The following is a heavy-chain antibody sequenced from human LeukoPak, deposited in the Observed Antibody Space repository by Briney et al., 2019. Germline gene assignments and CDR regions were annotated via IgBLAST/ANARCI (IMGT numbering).Heavy chain of an antibody. Sequence: GGSLRLSCASPGSTLSDYYVNWIRQAPGKGLEWVSQISNTGYSKYYADSVKGRFTISRDNVKNSVSLQMNSVRVADSGMYYCAREEYGGNNFDYWGQGILVTVSS. V-gene: IGHV3-11*01. CDR2: ISNTGYSK. CDR1: GSTLSDYY. J-gene: IGHJ4*02. D-gene: IGHD4-23*01. CDR3: AREEYGGNNFDY.